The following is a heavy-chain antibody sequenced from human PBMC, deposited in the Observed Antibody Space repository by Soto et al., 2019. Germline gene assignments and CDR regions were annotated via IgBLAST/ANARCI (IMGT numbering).Heavy chain of an antibody. V-gene: IGHV4-31*03. CDR2: IYYSGST. D-gene: IGHD3-3*01. CDR1: GGSISSGGYY. J-gene: IGHJ4*02. CDR3: ARDNDFWSGLDY. Sequence: PSETLSLTCTVSGGSISSGGYYWSWIRQHPGKGLEWIGYIYYSGSTYYNPSLKSRVTKSVDTSKNQFSLKLSSVTAADTAVYYCARDNDFWSGLDYWGQGTLVTVS.